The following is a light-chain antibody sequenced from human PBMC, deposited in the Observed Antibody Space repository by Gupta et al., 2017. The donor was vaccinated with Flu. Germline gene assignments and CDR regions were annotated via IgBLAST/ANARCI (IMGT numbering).Light chain of an antibody. CDR3: GSYGDNKV. CDR2: DVN. CDR1: SSDVGAYDY. J-gene: IGLJ2*01. Sequence: SALTQPRSVSGSPGQSVAISCTGTSSDVGAYDYVSWYQQHPGQAPKLIIYDVNKRPSGVPDRFTGAKSGNTATLTISGLEAEDEYDYHGGSYGDNKVFGGGTRLTVL. V-gene: IGLV2-11*01.